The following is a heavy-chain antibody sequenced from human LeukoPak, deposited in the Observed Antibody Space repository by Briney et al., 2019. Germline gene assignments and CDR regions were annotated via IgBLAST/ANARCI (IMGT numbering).Heavy chain of an antibody. CDR2: ISAYNGNT. V-gene: IGHV1-18*01. D-gene: IGHD6-19*01. J-gene: IGHJ4*02. CDR1: GYSFTTYG. Sequence: GASVKVSCKASGYSFTTYGISWVRQAPGQGLEWMGWISAYNGNTNYAQKLQGRVTMTTDTSTSTAYMELRSLRSDDTAVYYGARVEISSGCRYWGQGTLVTVSS. CDR3: ARVEISSGCRY.